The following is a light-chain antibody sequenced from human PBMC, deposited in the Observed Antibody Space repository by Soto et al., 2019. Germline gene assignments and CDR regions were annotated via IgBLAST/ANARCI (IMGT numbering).Light chain of an antibody. CDR1: QSISNY. V-gene: IGKV1-39*01. J-gene: IGKJ3*01. Sequence: DFQMTQSPSSLSASVGDRVTITCRASQSISNYLNWYQQKPGRAPKLLIYAASTLQSGVPSRFGGSGSGTDFTLTISSLQPEDFATYYCQQCYSTPHSFGPGTKVDIK. CDR2: AAS. CDR3: QQCYSTPHS.